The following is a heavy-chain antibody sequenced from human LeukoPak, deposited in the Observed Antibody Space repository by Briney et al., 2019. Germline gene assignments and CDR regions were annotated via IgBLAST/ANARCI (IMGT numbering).Heavy chain of an antibody. Sequence: SETLSLTCAVYGGSFSGYYWSWIRQPPGKGLEWIGEINHSGSTNYNPSLKSRVTISVDTSKNQFSLKLSSVTAADTAVYYCAREILSVGATKSDYWGQGTLVTVSS. CDR3: AREILSVGATKSDY. CDR1: GGSFSGYY. CDR2: INHSGST. J-gene: IGHJ4*02. D-gene: IGHD1-26*01. V-gene: IGHV4-34*01.